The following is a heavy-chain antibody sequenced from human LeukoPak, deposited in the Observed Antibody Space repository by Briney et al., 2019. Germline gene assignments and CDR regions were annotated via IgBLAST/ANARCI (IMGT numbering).Heavy chain of an antibody. J-gene: IGHJ4*02. CDR3: ARRDSMVASLGY. CDR1: GGSISSSTYY. Sequence: TSETLSLTCTVSGGSISSSTYYWGWIRQPPGKGLEWIGSIYYSGSTYYNPSLKSRATISVDTSKNQFSLRLSSVTAADTAVYYCARRDSMVASLGYWGQGTLVTVSS. D-gene: IGHD5-12*01. CDR2: IYYSGST. V-gene: IGHV4-39*01.